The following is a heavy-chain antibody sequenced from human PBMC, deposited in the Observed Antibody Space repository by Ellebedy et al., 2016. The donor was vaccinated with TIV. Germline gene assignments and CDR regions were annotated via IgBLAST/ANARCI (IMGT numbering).Heavy chain of an antibody. V-gene: IGHV3-48*02. CDR1: GFIFSTYS. J-gene: IGHJ3*02. Sequence: GESLKISXAGSGFIFSTYSMNWVRQAPGKGLEWVSYISSSSRTVYYADSVKGRFTISRDNAKKSLYLQMNSLSDEETAVYYCARDLSSGYPSDVFDIWGQGTMVTV. CDR2: ISSSSRTV. CDR3: ARDLSSGYPSDVFDI. D-gene: IGHD6-19*01.